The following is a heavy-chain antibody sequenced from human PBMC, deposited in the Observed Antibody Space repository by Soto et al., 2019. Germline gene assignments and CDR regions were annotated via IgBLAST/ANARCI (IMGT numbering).Heavy chain of an antibody. CDR1: GGSISSSNW. Sequence: QVQLQESGPGLVKPSGTLSLTCAVSGGSISSSNWWSWVRQPPGKGLEWIGEIYHSGSTNYNPSLKSRVTISVDKSKNQFSLKLSSVTAADTAVYYCAAVPYYDDGSDYFDYWGQGTLVTVSS. J-gene: IGHJ4*02. CDR3: AAVPYYDDGSDYFDY. CDR2: IYHSGST. D-gene: IGHD3-22*01. V-gene: IGHV4-4*02.